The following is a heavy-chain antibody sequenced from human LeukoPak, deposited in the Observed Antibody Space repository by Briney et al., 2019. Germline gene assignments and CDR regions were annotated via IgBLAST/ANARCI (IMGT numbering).Heavy chain of an antibody. Sequence: ASVXVSCKAPGYTFTGYYMHWVRQAHGQGIEWMGWINPNSGGTNYEQKFQGRVTMTRDKSISTAYIELCRLRSDDTAVYYCARDQWGDHIVVVPAAISPSRAMDVWGKGTTVTVSS. V-gene: IGHV1-2*02. CDR2: INPNSGGT. D-gene: IGHD2-2*02. CDR1: GYTFTGYY. CDR3: ARDQWGDHIVVVPAAISPSRAMDV. J-gene: IGHJ6*04.